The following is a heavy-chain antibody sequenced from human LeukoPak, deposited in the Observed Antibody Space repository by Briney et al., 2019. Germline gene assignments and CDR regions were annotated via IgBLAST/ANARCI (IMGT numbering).Heavy chain of an antibody. J-gene: IGHJ4*02. V-gene: IGHV3-23*01. CDR3: ANVGEEQLVSGPTFDY. CDR2: ISGSGGST. Sequence: PGGSLRLSCAASGFTFSSYAMSWVRQAPGKGLEWVSAISGSGGSTYYADSVKGRFTISRDNSKNTLYLQMNSLRAEDTAVYYCANVGEEQLVSGPTFDYWGQGTLVTVSS. D-gene: IGHD6-13*01. CDR1: GFTFSSYA.